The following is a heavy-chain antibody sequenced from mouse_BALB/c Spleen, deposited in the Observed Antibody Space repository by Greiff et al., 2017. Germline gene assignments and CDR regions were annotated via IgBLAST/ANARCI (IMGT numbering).Heavy chain of an antibody. V-gene: IGHV1S41*01. CDR1: GYTFTSYW. CDR3: ARETDFDY. Sequence: DLVKPGASVKLSCKASGYTFTSYWINWIKQRPGQGLEWIGRIAPGSGSTYYNEMFKGKATLTVDTFSSTAYIQLSSLSSEDSAVYFCARETDFDYWGQGTTLTVSS. J-gene: IGHJ2*01. CDR2: IAPGSGST.